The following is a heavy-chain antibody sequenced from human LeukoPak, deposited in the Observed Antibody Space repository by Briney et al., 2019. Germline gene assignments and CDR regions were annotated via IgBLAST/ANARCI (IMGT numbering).Heavy chain of an antibody. V-gene: IGHV5-51*01. J-gene: IGHJ2*01. D-gene: IGHD4-17*01. CDR2: TFPGDSYI. Sequence: GESLKISCKGSGYNFTPYWIVWVRQMPGKGLEWMGMTFPGDSYIIYSPSFQGQVTISVDKSITTASLQWSSLKASDTAMYYCARHFHPAETTGGHFDLWGRGTLVTVSA. CDR1: GYNFTPYW. CDR3: ARHFHPAETTGGHFDL.